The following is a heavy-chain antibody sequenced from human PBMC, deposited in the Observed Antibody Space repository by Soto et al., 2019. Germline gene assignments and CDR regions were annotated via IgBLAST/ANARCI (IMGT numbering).Heavy chain of an antibody. CDR2: IDPSDSYT. CDR3: ASRGYSYLSYGMDV. D-gene: IGHD5-18*01. Sequence: PGDSLKISCKGSGYSFTSYWISWVRQIPGKGLEWMGRIDPSDSYTNYSPSFQGHVTISADKSISTAYLQWSSLKASDTAMYYCASRGYSYLSYGMDVWGQGTTVTVSS. J-gene: IGHJ6*02. V-gene: IGHV5-10-1*01. CDR1: GYSFTSYW.